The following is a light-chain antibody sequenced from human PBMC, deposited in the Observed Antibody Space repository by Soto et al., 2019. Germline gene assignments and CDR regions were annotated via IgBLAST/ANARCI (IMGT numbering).Light chain of an antibody. Sequence: EIVLTQSPATLSLSPGERATLSCRASQSVTSSYLAWYQHKPGQAPRLLIYGASNRATGIPGRFSGSGSGTDFTLTIIRLEPEDFAVYYCQQYVGSMYTFGQGTKLEI. CDR1: QSVTSSY. CDR2: GAS. V-gene: IGKV3-20*01. J-gene: IGKJ2*01. CDR3: QQYVGSMYT.